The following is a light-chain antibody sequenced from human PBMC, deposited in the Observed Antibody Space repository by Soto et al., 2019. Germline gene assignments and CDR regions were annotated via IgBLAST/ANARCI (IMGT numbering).Light chain of an antibody. CDR3: MQALTAPLT. CDR1: QSLLNSNGYNY. V-gene: IGKV2-28*01. Sequence: DIVMTQSPLSLPVTPGEPASISCRSSQSLLNSNGYNYLDWYLQKPGQSPQLLIYLGSNRASGVPDRFSGSGSGTDFTVKISRVEAEDVGVYHCMQALTAPLTFCQGTKVEI. J-gene: IGKJ1*01. CDR2: LGS.